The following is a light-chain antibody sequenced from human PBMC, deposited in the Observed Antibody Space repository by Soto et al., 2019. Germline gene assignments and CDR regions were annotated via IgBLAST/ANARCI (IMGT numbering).Light chain of an antibody. CDR2: AAS. CDR1: QSISSY. J-gene: IGKJ5*01. Sequence: DIQMTQSPSSLSASVGDRVTITCLASQSISSYLNWYQQKPGKAPKLLIYAASSLQSGVPSRFSGSGSGTEFTLTISSLQPEDFATYYCQQFNSYPITFGQGTRLEIK. CDR3: QQFNSYPIT. V-gene: IGKV1-9*01.